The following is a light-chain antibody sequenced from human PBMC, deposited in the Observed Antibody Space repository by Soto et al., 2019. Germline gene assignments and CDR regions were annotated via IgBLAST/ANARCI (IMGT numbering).Light chain of an antibody. CDR1: SGHSSYA. J-gene: IGLJ2*01. CDR3: QTWGTGIV. V-gene: IGLV4-69*01. CDR2: LNNDGSH. Sequence: QSVLTQSPSASASLGASVKLTCTLSSGHSSYAIAWHQQQPEKGPRYLMKLNNDGSHGKGDGIPDRFSGSSSGAERYLTISSLQSEDEADYYCQTWGTGIVFGGGTQLTVL.